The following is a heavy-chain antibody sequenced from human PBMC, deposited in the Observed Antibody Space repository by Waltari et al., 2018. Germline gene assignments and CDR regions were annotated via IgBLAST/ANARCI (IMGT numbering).Heavy chain of an antibody. V-gene: IGHV3-53*01. D-gene: IGHD5-12*01. CDR2: FYSGGTT. CDR1: EYTVITTY. CDR3: ASGPGWLSH. J-gene: IGHJ1*01. Sequence: EVQLVEAGGALIQPGGSLRLSCTVSEYTVITTYMTWVRQPPGKGLEWVSGFYSGGTTYYADSVKGRFTISRDDRKNTLYLQMNSLRAEDAAVYYCASGPGWLSHWGQGTLVTVSS.